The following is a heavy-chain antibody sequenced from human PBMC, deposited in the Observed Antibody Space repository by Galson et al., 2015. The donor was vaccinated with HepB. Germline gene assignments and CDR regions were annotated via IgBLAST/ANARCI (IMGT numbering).Heavy chain of an antibody. V-gene: IGHV3-30-3*01. D-gene: IGHD1-1*01. CDR2: ISYDGNNK. CDR1: GITFSSNA. CDR3: AALVRTASYWYFDL. Sequence: SLRLSCAASGITFSSNAMHWVRQAPGKGLEWVAVISYDGNNKYYADSVKGRFTISRDNSKNTLYLQMDSLRADDTAVYYCAALVRTASYWYFDLWGRGTLVTVSS. J-gene: IGHJ2*01.